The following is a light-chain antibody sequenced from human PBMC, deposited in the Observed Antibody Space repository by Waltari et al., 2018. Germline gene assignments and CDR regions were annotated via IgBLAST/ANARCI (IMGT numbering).Light chain of an antibody. Sequence: SYELTQPASVSVFPVQTARITCSGDKLGHKYACWYQQKPGQSPVMVMYHDDKRHSGIPDRFSGSSSGNTATLTISGTQAMDEADYYCRAWDSSTDYVFGPGTKVTVL. CDR1: KLGHKY. CDR2: HDD. V-gene: IGLV3-1*01. CDR3: RAWDSSTDYV. J-gene: IGLJ1*01.